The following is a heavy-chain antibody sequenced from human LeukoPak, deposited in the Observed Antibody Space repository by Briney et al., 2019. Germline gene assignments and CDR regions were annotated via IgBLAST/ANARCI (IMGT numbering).Heavy chain of an antibody. V-gene: IGHV3-53*01. CDR1: GFTFSDYY. J-gene: IGHJ4*02. CDR2: IYSGGST. CDR3: ARVYGEIDY. Sequence: GGSLRLSCAASGFTFSDYYMSWVRQAPGKGLEWVSVIYSGGSTYYADSVKGRFTISRDNSKNTLYLQMNSLRAEDTAVYYCARVYGEIDYWGQGTLVTVSS. D-gene: IGHD1-14*01.